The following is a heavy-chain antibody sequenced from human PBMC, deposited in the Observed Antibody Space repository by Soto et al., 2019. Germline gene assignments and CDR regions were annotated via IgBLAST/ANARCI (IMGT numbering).Heavy chain of an antibody. V-gene: IGHV6-1*01. J-gene: IGHJ6*02. Sequence: QVQLQQSGPGLVRPSQTLSLTCVISGDSVSSNSAAWNWIRQSPSRGLEWLGRTYYRSKWYSDYAVSVKSRVTINPDTSKNQFSLQLNSVTPEDTAVYYCARVNIVGVIYYYGMDVWGQGTTVTVSS. CDR2: TYYRSKWYS. CDR3: ARVNIVGVIYYYGMDV. CDR1: GDSVSSNSAA. D-gene: IGHD1-26*01.